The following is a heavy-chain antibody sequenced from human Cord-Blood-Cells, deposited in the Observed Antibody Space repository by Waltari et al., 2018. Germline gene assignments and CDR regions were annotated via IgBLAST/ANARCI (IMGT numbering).Heavy chain of an antibody. J-gene: IGHJ2*01. Sequence: EVQLVESGGGLVQPGGSLRLSCAASGFTFSSYAMIWVRHAPGKGLEWVSAISGSGGSTYYADSWKGRFTISRDNSKNTLYLQMNSLRAEDTAVYYCAKREANWGSRGHFDLWGRGTLVTVSS. CDR1: GFTFSSYA. V-gene: IGHV3-23*04. D-gene: IGHD7-27*01. CDR2: ISGSGGST. CDR3: AKREANWGSRGHFDL.